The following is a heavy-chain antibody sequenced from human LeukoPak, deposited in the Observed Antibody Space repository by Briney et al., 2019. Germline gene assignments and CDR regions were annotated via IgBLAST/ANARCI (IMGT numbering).Heavy chain of an antibody. J-gene: IGHJ6*03. D-gene: IGHD5-18*01. V-gene: IGHV4-34*01. CDR2: INHSGST. CDR1: GGSFSGYY. Sequence: PSETLSLTCAVYGGSFSGYYWSWIRQPPGKGLEWIGEINHSGSTNYNPSLKSRVAISVDTSKNQFSLKLSSVTAADTAVYYCARAKDGYSYVYYYYYMDVWAKGPRSPSP. CDR3: ARAKDGYSYVYYYYYMDV.